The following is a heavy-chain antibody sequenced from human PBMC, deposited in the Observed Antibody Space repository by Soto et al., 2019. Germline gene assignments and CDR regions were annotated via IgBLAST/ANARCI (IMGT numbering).Heavy chain of an antibody. Sequence: SVKVSCKASGGTFSSYAISWVRQAPGQGLEWMGGIIPIFGTANYAQKFQGRVTITADESTSTAYMELSSLRSEDTAVYYCLRGYCSSTSCPYYYYYGMDVWGQGTTVTVSS. V-gene: IGHV1-69*13. CDR1: GGTFSSYA. D-gene: IGHD2-2*01. CDR3: LRGYCSSTSCPYYYYYGMDV. CDR2: IIPIFGTA. J-gene: IGHJ6*02.